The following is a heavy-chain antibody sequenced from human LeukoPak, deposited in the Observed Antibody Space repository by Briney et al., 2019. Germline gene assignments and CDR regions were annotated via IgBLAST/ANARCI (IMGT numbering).Heavy chain of an antibody. J-gene: IGHJ4*02. CDR2: IKQDGSEK. CDR1: GFTFSSHW. V-gene: IGHV3-7*05. CDR3: ARVRQGGDDY. D-gene: IGHD3-16*01. Sequence: GVSLRLSCAASGFTFSSHWMSWIRQAPGKGLEWVSSIKQDGSEKYYVDSVKGRFTISRDNAKNSLYLQMNSLRAEDTAVYYCARVRQGGDDYWGQGTLVTVSS.